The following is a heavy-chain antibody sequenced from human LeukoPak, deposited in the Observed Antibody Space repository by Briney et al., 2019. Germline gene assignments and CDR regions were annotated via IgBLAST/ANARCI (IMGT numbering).Heavy chain of an antibody. CDR2: IRNDASNR. J-gene: IGHJ4*02. CDR3: ARGDSSSWYAVGDY. D-gene: IGHD6-13*01. CDR1: GLTFSSYG. V-gene: IGHV3-30*02. Sequence: GRSLRLSCAASGLTFSSYGMHWVRQAPGKGLEWVAFIRNDASNRYYVDSVEGRFTISRDNSKNTLYLQMNSLRAEDTAVYYCARGDSSSWYAVGDYWGQGTLVTVSS.